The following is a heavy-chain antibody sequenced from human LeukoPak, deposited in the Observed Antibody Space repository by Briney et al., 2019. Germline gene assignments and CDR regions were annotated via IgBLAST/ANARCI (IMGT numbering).Heavy chain of an antibody. CDR3: TRSGSDIVVVPAASDY. Sequence: GGSLRLSCVASGFTFSDYYMSWIRQTPGKGLEWVSDISSSSASTNYADSVKGRFTISRDNAKNSLHLQMNSLRAEDTAVYYCTRSGSDIVVVPAASDYWGQGTLVTVSS. J-gene: IGHJ4*02. V-gene: IGHV3-11*03. CDR2: ISSSSAST. CDR1: GFTFSDYY. D-gene: IGHD2-2*01.